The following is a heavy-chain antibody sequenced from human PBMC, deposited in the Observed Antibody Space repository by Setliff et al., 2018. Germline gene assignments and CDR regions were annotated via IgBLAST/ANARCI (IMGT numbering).Heavy chain of an antibody. D-gene: IGHD3-10*01. CDR3: ARDHGRITMVRGVL. CDR2: IYYSGST. V-gene: IGHV4-30-4*08. Sequence: SWIRQPPGKGLEWIGYIYYSGSTYYNPSLKSRVTISVDTSKNQFSLKLSSVTAADTAVYYCARDHGRITMVRGVLWGQGTLVTVSS. J-gene: IGHJ4*02.